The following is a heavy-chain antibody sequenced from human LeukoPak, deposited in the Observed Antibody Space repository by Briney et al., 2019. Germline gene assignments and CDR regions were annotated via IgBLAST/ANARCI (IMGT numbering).Heavy chain of an antibody. D-gene: IGHD3-10*01. Sequence: GGSLRLSCAASGFTFSDYYMSWIRQAPGKGLEWVSYISSSGSTIYYADSVKGRFTISRDNSKNTLYLQMNSLRAEDTAVYYCAKAKGLLWFGELFRPIDYWGQGTLVTVSS. CDR2: ISSSGSTI. CDR1: GFTFSDYY. J-gene: IGHJ4*02. V-gene: IGHV3-11*01. CDR3: AKAKGLLWFGELFRPIDY.